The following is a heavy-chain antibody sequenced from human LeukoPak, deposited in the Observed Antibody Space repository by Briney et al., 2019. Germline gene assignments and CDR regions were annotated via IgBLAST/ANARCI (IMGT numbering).Heavy chain of an antibody. Sequence: PGGSLRLSCAASGFTFSSYAMHWVRQAPGKGLEWVALISYDGSNEYYADSVKGRFTVSRDNSNNTLYLQMNSLIAEDTAVYYCASDMSYSGYYIDYWGQGTLVTVSS. D-gene: IGHD3-3*01. J-gene: IGHJ4*02. CDR3: ASDMSYSGYYIDY. CDR1: GFTFSSYA. CDR2: ISYDGSNE. V-gene: IGHV3-30-3*01.